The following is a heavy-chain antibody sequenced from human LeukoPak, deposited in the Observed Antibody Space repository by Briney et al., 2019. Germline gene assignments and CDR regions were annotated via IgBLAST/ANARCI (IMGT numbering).Heavy chain of an antibody. CDR3: ARILRGKGGFDY. CDR2: INPNGGGT. V-gene: IGHV1-2*02. J-gene: IGHJ4*02. CDR1: GYTFTDYY. D-gene: IGHD3-16*01. Sequence: ASVKVSCKASGYTFTDYYMHWVRQAPGQGLEWMGWINPNGGGTSYAQNFQGRVSLTRDTSTSTASMDLTGLRSTDTAVYYCARILRGKGGFDYWGQGTLVTVSS.